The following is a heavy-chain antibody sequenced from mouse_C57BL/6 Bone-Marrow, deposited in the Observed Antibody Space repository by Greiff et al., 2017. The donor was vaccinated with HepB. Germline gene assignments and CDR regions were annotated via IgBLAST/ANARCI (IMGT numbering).Heavy chain of an antibody. V-gene: IGHV5-4*01. J-gene: IGHJ3*01. CDR3: ARVFYDYDKGAWFAY. CDR1: GFTFSSYA. Sequence: DVHLVESGGGLVKPGGSLKLSCAASGFTFSSYAMSWVRQTPEKRLEWVATISDGGSYTYYPDNVKGRFTISRDNAKNNLYLQMSHLKSEDTAMYYCARVFYDYDKGAWFAYWGQGTLVTVSA. CDR2: ISDGGSYT. D-gene: IGHD2-4*01.